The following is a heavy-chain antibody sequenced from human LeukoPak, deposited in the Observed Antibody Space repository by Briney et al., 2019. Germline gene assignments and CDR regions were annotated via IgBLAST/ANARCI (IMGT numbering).Heavy chain of an antibody. CDR2: IYYSGST. CDR3: ASYSGYDSNWFDP. CDR1: GGSISSYY. D-gene: IGHD5-12*01. V-gene: IGHV4-59*12. J-gene: IGHJ5*02. Sequence: PSETLSLTCTVSGGSISSYYWSWIRQPPGKGLEWIGYIYYSGSTNYNPSLKSRVTISVDTSKNQFSLKLSSVTAADTAVYYCASYSGYDSNWFDPWGQGTLVTVSS.